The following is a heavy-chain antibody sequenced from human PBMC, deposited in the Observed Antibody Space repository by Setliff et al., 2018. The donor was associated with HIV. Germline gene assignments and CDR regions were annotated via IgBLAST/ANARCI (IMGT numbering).Heavy chain of an antibody. Sequence: QTGGSLRLSCAASGFTFSSYWMSWVRQAPGKGLEWVANMKYDGTEIYYVDAVKGRFTISRDNAKKSVFLHMNSLRGEDTAVYYCVREGEYFDTIGHYLVRRFFDIWGQGTMVTVSS. J-gene: IGHJ3*02. CDR2: MKYDGTEI. CDR3: VREGEYFDTIGHYLVRRFFDI. CDR1: GFTFSSYW. V-gene: IGHV3-7*01. D-gene: IGHD3-9*01.